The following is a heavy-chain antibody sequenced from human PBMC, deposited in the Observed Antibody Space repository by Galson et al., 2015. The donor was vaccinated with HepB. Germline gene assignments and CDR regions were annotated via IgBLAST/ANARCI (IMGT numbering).Heavy chain of an antibody. CDR2: ISWDGGST. D-gene: IGHD6-19*01. V-gene: IGHV3-43*01. CDR3: AKDNSIAVGFYYMDV. CDR1: GFTFDDYT. Sequence: SLRLSCAASGFTFDDYTMHWVRQAPGKGLEWVSLISWDGGSTYYADSVKGRFTISRDNSKNSLYLQMNSLRTEDTALYYCAKDNSIAVGFYYMDVWGKGTTVTVSS. J-gene: IGHJ6*03.